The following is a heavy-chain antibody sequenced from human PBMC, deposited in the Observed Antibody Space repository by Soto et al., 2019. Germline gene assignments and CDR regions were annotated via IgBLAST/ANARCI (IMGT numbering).Heavy chain of an antibody. CDR1: GFPINVTY. D-gene: IGHD6-25*01. Sequence: GGSLRLSCAASGFPINVTYLSWVRQAPGKGLEWLSVLYADGSTYYIDSVKGRFRISRDNAKNTLYLQMDNLRADDTAMYFCARTAEGDTPRTHWYFDLWGRRTPVTVSS. CDR3: ARTAEGDTPRTHWYFDL. CDR2: LYADGST. V-gene: IGHV3-53*01. J-gene: IGHJ2*01.